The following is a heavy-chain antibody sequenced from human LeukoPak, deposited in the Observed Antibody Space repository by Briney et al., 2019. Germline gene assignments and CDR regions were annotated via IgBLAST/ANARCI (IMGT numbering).Heavy chain of an antibody. V-gene: IGHV1-2*02. CDR3: ARYRGSYNSGWFDY. CDR1: GYIFTGYY. CDR2: INPNSGGT. D-gene: IGHD6-19*01. J-gene: IGHJ4*02. Sequence: ASVKVSCKASGYIFTGYYMQWVLQAPGQGLEWMGWINPNSGGTNYAQKFQGRVTMTRDTSISTAYMELSGLISDDTAVYYCARYRGSYNSGWFDYWGQGALVTVSS.